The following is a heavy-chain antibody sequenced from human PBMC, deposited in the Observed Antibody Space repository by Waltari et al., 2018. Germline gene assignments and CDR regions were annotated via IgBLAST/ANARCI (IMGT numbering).Heavy chain of an antibody. V-gene: IGHV1-2*06. J-gene: IGHJ4*02. Sequence: QVQLVQSGAEVKKPGASVKVSCKASGYTFTGYYMHWVRQAPGQGLEWMGRINPNSGGTNYAQKFQGRVTMTRDTSISTAYMELSRLRSDDTAVYYCARGSSLRYFDWLLLLLDYWGQGTLVTVSS. D-gene: IGHD3-9*01. CDR3: ARGSSLRYFDWLLLLLDY. CDR1: GYTFTGYY. CDR2: INPNSGGT.